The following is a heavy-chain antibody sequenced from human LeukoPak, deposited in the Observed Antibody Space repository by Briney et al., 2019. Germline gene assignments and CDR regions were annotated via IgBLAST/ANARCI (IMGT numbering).Heavy chain of an antibody. Sequence: GGSLRLSCAASGFTFSSYAMSWVRQAPGKGLEWVSAISGSGGSTYYADSVKGRFTISRDNSKNTLYLQMNSLRAEDTAVYYCARGRGYSQSNWVDPWGQGTMVTVSA. CDR3: ARGRGYSQSNWVDP. CDR2: ISGSGGST. J-gene: IGHJ5*02. CDR1: GFTFSSYA. D-gene: IGHD5-18*01. V-gene: IGHV3-23*01.